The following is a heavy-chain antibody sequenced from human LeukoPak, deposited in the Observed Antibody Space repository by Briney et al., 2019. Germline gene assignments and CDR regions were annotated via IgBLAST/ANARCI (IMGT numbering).Heavy chain of an antibody. Sequence: GGALRLSCAASRFTLSSYSIHWGRQGPGQGLEGVAVILFDGSNKYYPDSVKGRFTISRDNSKNTLYLQMNSLRVEDTAVYYCARDWGYGSGTYVVYWGQGTLVTVSS. CDR1: RFTLSSYS. V-gene: IGHV3-30-3*01. D-gene: IGHD3-10*01. J-gene: IGHJ4*02. CDR3: ARDWGYGSGTYVVY. CDR2: ILFDGSNK.